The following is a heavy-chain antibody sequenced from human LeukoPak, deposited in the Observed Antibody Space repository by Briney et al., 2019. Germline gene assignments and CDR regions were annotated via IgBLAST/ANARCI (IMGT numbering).Heavy chain of an antibody. J-gene: IGHJ6*02. CDR1: GFMFSAYG. Sequence: GGSLRLSCAASGFMFSAYGMHWVRQAPGKGLEWLAVTSYDGGNTYYAASVKGRFTISRDNSNYTLELQMNSLRAEDTAVYYCAKDSSSGSSYYFHGMDVWGQGTTVIFSS. CDR2: TSYDGGNT. D-gene: IGHD3-10*01. V-gene: IGHV3-30*18. CDR3: AKDSSSGSSYYFHGMDV.